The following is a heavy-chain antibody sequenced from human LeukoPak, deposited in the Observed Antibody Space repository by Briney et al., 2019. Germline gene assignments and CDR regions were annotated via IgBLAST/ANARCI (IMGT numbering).Heavy chain of an antibody. CDR1: GFTFSSYA. J-gene: IGHJ4*02. V-gene: IGHV3-23*01. CDR2: ISGSGGST. CDR3: ANFLGELRANYFDY. D-gene: IGHD3-16*01. Sequence: GGSLRLSCAASGFTFSSYAMSWVRQAPGKGLEWVSAISGSGGSTYYADSVKGRFTISRDNSKNTLYLQMNSLRAEDPAVYYCANFLGELRANYFDYWGQGTLVTVSS.